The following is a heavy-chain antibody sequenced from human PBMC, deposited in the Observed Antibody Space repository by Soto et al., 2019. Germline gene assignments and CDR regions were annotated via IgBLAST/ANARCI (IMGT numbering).Heavy chain of an antibody. CDR3: ARAYCSGVNCSAWSSWFDP. J-gene: IGHJ5*02. V-gene: IGHV6-1*01. CDR2: TYYRSKWYN. D-gene: IGHD2-15*01. CDR1: GDSVSSNSAA. Sequence: SQTLSLTCAISGDSVSSNSAAWNWIRQSPSRGLEWLGRTYYRSKWYNDYAVSVKSRITINPDTSKNQFSLHLNSVTPEDTAVYYCARAYCSGVNCSAWSSWFDPWRQGTLVIASS.